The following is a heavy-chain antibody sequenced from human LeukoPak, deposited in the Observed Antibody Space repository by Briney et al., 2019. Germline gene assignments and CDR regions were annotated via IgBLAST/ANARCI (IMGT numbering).Heavy chain of an antibody. D-gene: IGHD1-26*01. V-gene: IGHV4-59*12. J-gene: IGHJ4*02. CDR2: SYYSGDT. CDR3: ATTTIRLGY. CDR1: GGSITTYY. Sequence: PSETLSLTCTVSGGSITTYYWNWIRQPPGKGLEWIGHSYYSGDTYYNPSLKSRVTISADTSKNQFSLKLSSVTAADTAVYYCATTTIRLGYWGQGTLVTVSS.